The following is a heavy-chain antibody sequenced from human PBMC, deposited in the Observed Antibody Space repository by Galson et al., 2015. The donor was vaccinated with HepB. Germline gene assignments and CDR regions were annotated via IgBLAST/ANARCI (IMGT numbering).Heavy chain of an antibody. D-gene: IGHD3-16*01. CDR2: IGTAGDT. CDR1: GFTFSSYD. CDR3: ARGLWRPGGAY. Sequence: SLRLSCAASGFTFSSYDMHWVRQATGKGLEWVSAIGTAGDTYYPGSVKGRFTISRENAKNSLYLQMNSLRAVDTAVYYYARGLWRPGGAYCGQGTLVTVPS. J-gene: IGHJ4*02. V-gene: IGHV3-13*01.